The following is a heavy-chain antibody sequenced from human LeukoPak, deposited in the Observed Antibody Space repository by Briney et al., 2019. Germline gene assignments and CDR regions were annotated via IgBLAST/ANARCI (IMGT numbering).Heavy chain of an antibody. CDR3: AKTQGYYDA. D-gene: IGHD2-15*01. J-gene: IGHJ5*02. Sequence: PGGSLRLSCVASGYTFSNYAMSWVRQAPGKGLELVSGIYGSDDKTVYGDAVKGRFTISRDNSKNTLYLQMNSLRADDTAVYYCAKTQGYYDAWGQGALVTVSS. CDR2: IYGSDDKT. V-gene: IGHV3-23*01. CDR1: GYTFSNYA.